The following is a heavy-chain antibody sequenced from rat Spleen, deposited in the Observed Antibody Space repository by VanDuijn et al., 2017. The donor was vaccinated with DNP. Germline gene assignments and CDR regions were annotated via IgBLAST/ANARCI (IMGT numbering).Heavy chain of an antibody. CDR3: TTLYD. Sequence: EVQLVESGGGLVRPGNSLKLSCAASGFTFSDYVLAWVRQSPRMGLEWVATILYDGSSTFYRDSVKGRFTISRDNAKSTLYLQMDSLRSEDTATYYCTTLYDWGQGVMVTVSS. V-gene: IGHV5S10*01. CDR2: ILYDGSST. J-gene: IGHJ2*01. CDR1: GFTFSDYV. D-gene: IGHD1-2*01.